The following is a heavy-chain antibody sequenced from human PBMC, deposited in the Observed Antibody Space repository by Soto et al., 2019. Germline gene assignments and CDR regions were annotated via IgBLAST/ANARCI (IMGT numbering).Heavy chain of an antibody. CDR3: DRVPGL. J-gene: IGHJ2*01. Sequence: QLQLQESGLGLVKPSQTLSLTCAVSGGSISSGGYSWSWIRQPPGKGLEWIGYIYHSGRNYYNPSIKSRVTISVDRSKNQFSLKLSSVTAADTAVYYCDRVPGLWGRGTLVTVSS. CDR1: GGSISSGGYS. V-gene: IGHV4-30-2*01. CDR2: IYHSGRN.